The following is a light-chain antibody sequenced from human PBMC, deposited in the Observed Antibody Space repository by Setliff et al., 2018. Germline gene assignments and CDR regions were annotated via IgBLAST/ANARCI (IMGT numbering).Light chain of an antibody. CDR2: EVF. CDR1: TSDIGIFNH. CDR3: CSYSGSSTLV. V-gene: IGLV2-23*02. Sequence: QAVVTQPASVSGSPGQSITISCTGTTSDIGIFNHVSWYQQHPGKAPKLMLFEVFKRPSGVSDRFSGSKSGNTASLTISGLQAGDEADYYCCSYSGSSTLVFGGGTKVTVL. J-gene: IGLJ3*02.